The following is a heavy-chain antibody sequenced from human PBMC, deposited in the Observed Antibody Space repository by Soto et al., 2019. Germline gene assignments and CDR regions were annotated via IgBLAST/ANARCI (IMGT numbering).Heavy chain of an antibody. CDR1: GVYIGSSQW. Sequence: QVQLQESGPGLVKPSGTRSLTCAVTGVYIGSSQWWSWVRQPPGKGLEWIGEIYYNERTNYNPSLKSRLTMSLDRSKNQVSLKLSSVTAADTATYYCGRTKDYFYGVDVWGQGTTVTVSS. CDR2: IYYNERT. CDR3: GRTKDYFYGVDV. V-gene: IGHV4-4*02. J-gene: IGHJ6*02.